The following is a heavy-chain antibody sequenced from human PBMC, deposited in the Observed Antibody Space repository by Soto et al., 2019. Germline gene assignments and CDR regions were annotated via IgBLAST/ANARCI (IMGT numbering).Heavy chain of an antibody. J-gene: IGHJ4*02. CDR2: ISYDGSNK. Sequence: GGSLRLSCAASGFTFSNYGMHWVRQAPGKGLEWVAVISYDGSNKYYADSVKGRFTISRDNSKNTLYLQMNSLRAEDTAVYYCASGPTGGLLWFGAYFDYWGQGTLVTVSS. CDR1: GFTFSNYG. V-gene: IGHV3-30*19. D-gene: IGHD3-10*01. CDR3: ASGPTGGLLWFGAYFDY.